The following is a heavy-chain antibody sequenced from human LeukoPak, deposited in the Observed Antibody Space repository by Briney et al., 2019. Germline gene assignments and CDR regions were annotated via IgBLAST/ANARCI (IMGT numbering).Heavy chain of an antibody. Sequence: GGSLRLSCAASGFTFSSYAMSWVRQAPGKGLEWVSAISGSGGSTYYADSVKGRFTISRDKSKNTLYLQMNSLRAEDRAVYYCTKGGYFDWLSTDFDYWGQGTLVTVSS. CDR2: ISGSGGST. CDR1: GFTFSSYA. D-gene: IGHD3-9*01. V-gene: IGHV3-23*01. J-gene: IGHJ4*02. CDR3: TKGGYFDWLSTDFDY.